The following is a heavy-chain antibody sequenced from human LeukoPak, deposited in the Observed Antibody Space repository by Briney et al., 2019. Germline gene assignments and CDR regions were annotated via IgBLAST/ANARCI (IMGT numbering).Heavy chain of an antibody. D-gene: IGHD2-2*01. CDR3: ARQEVVPAASSDHYYYYYGMDV. J-gene: IGHJ6*02. V-gene: IGHV1-18*01. CDR2: ISAYSGNT. CDR1: GYTFTSYG. Sequence: ASVKVSCKASGYTFTSYGISWVRQAPGQGLEWMGWISAYSGNTNYAQKLQGRVTMTTDTSTSTAYMELRSLRSDDTAVYYCARQEVVPAASSDHYYYYYGMDVWGQGTTVTVSS.